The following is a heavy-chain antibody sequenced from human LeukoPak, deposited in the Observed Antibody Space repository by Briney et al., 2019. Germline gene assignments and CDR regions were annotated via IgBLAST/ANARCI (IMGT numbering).Heavy chain of an antibody. J-gene: IGHJ6*03. Sequence: GGSLRLSCVASGFTFSSYGMHWVRQAPGKGLEWVAFIRYDGSNKYYADSVKGRFTISRDNAKNTLYLQMNSLRAEDTAVYYCTKVAPYYYDSSGYPLGYYYYYMDVWGKGTTVTVSS. CDR2: IRYDGSNK. V-gene: IGHV3-30*02. D-gene: IGHD3-22*01. CDR3: TKVAPYYYDSSGYPLGYYYYYMDV. CDR1: GFTFSSYG.